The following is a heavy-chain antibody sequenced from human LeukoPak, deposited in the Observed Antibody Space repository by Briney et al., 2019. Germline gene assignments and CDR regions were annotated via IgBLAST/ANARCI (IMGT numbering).Heavy chain of an antibody. J-gene: IGHJ3*02. V-gene: IGHV4-59*08. D-gene: IGHD5-12*01. CDR1: GGSISSYY. CDR2: IYYSGST. Sequence: SETLSLTCTVSGGSISSYYWSWIRQPPGKGLEWIGYIYYSGSTNYNPSLKSRVTISVDTSKNQFSLKLSSVTAADTAVYYCARRNSGYDYDAFDIWGQGTMVTFSS. CDR3: ARRNSGYDYDAFDI.